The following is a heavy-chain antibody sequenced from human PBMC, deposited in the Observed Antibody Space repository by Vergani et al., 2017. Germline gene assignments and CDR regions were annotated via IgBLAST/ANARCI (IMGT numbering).Heavy chain of an antibody. CDR3: ARALSPIPEVWFGELLTPPAGYGMDV. CDR2: TYYRSTWYN. J-gene: IGHJ6*02. CDR1: GDSVSSNSAA. D-gene: IGHD3-10*01. Sequence: QVQLQQSGPGLVKPSQTLSLTCAISGDSVSSNSAAWNWIRQSPSRGLEWLGRTYYRSTWYNDYAVSVKSRITINPDTSKNQFSLQLNSVTPEDTAVYYCARALSPIPEVWFGELLTPPAGYGMDVWGQGTTVTVSS. V-gene: IGHV6-1*01.